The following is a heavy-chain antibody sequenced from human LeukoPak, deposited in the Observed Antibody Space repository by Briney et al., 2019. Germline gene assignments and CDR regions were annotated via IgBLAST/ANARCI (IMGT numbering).Heavy chain of an antibody. Sequence: SETLSLTCTVSGGSISRYYWSWIRQPPGKGLEWIGYIYYSGSTNYNPSLKSRVTISVDTSKNQFSLKLSSVTAADTAVYYCARDRYYDSSGYYRFDYWGQGTLVTVSS. J-gene: IGHJ4*02. D-gene: IGHD3-22*01. CDR1: GGSISRYY. CDR3: ARDRYYDSSGYYRFDY. V-gene: IGHV4-59*01. CDR2: IYYSGST.